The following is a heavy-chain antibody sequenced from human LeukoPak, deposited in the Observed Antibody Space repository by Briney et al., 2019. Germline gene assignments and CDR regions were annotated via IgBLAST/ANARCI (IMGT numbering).Heavy chain of an antibody. CDR3: ARFGLPYSIDH. D-gene: IGHD3/OR15-3a*01. Sequence: GGSLRLSCIASGFTINQHAMSWVRQAPVKGLEWVASIRPGGSAVFYVDSVKGRFTFSRDNAKNSLDLQMNSLRAEDTAVYYCARFGLPYSIDHWGQGTMVTVSS. J-gene: IGHJ4*03. CDR2: IRPGGSAV. CDR1: GFTINQHA. V-gene: IGHV3-7*01.